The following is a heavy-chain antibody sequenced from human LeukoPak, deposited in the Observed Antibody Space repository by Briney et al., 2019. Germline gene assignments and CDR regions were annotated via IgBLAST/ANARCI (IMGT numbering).Heavy chain of an antibody. D-gene: IGHD4-17*01. Sequence: GESLKISCKGSGYSFTSYWIGWVRQMPGKGLEWMGIIYPGDSDTRYSPSFQGQVTISADKSISTACLQWSSLKASDTAMYYCARADDYGDWGVDYWGQGTLVTVSS. J-gene: IGHJ4*02. CDR1: GYSFTSYW. CDR2: IYPGDSDT. V-gene: IGHV5-51*01. CDR3: ARADDYGDWGVDY.